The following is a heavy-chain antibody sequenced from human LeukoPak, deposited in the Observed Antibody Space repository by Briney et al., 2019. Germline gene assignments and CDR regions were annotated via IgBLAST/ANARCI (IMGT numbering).Heavy chain of an antibody. CDR1: GFPFSSYG. J-gene: IGHJ4*02. V-gene: IGHV3-30*18. CDR2: ISYDGSNK. Sequence: PGRSLRLSCAASGFPFSSYGMHWVRQAPGKGLEWVAVISYDGSNKDYEDSVKGRFTISRDNSKNTLSLQMNSLRAGDTAMYYCAKGVEMATIPLFDYWGQGTLVTVSS. CDR3: AKGVEMATIPLFDY. D-gene: IGHD5-24*01.